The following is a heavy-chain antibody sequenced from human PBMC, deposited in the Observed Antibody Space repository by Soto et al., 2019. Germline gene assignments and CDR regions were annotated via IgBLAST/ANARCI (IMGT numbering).Heavy chain of an antibody. Sequence: EVQMLESGGGLVQPGGSLRLSCAASGFTFSSYDMSWFRQAPGKGLEWVSAISGSGGSTYYADSVKGRLTNSRDNSKNTLSLQMNSLRAEETAVYYCAYSSTPFDYWGQGTLVTVSS. J-gene: IGHJ4*02. CDR2: ISGSGGST. CDR1: GFTFSSYD. D-gene: IGHD6-13*01. CDR3: AYSSTPFDY. V-gene: IGHV3-23*01.